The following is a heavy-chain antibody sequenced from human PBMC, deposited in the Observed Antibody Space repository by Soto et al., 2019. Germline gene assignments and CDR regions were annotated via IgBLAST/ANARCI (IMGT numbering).Heavy chain of an antibody. Sequence: QVQLQESGPGLVKPSQTLSLTCTVSGGSISSGGHYWSWIRQHPGKGLEWIGYISYSESSYYNPSLKSRASISVDTSENHFSLNLTSVTAADTAVYYCARYPTPIMVVTASPPGWAFDIWGQGTMVIVSS. CDR3: ARYPTPIMVVTASPPGWAFDI. CDR2: ISYSESS. J-gene: IGHJ3*02. CDR1: GGSISSGGHY. D-gene: IGHD2-21*02. V-gene: IGHV4-31*03.